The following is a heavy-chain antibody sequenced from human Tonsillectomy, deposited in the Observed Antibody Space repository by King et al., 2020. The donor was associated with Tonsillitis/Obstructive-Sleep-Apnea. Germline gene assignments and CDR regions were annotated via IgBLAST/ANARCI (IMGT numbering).Heavy chain of an antibody. J-gene: IGHJ6*02. D-gene: IGHD4-17*01. Sequence: VQLVESGAEVKKPGASVKVSCKASGYTFTGYYMQWVRQAPGQGLEWMGWINPNSGGTNYAQEFQGRVTMTRDTSISTAYMELSRLRSDDTAVYYCARDTYGEYAHNDGMDVWGQGTTVTVSS. CDR2: INPNSGGT. CDR1: GYTFTGYY. V-gene: IGHV1-2*02. CDR3: ARDTYGEYAHNDGMDV.